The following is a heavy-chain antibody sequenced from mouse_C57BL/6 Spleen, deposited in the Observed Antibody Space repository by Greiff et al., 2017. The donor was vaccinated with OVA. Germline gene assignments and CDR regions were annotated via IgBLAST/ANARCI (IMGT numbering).Heavy chain of an antibody. J-gene: IGHJ3*01. CDR3: AIFEGDDYDDWFAY. V-gene: IGHV1-74*01. CDR2: IHPSDSDT. CDR1: GYTFTSYW. D-gene: IGHD2-4*01. Sequence: QVHVKQPGAELVKPGASVKVSCKASGYTFTSYWMHWVKQRPGQGLEWIGRIHPSDSDTNYNQKFKGKATLTVDKSSSTAYMQLSSLTSEDSAVYYCAIFEGDDYDDWFAYWGQGTLVTVSA.